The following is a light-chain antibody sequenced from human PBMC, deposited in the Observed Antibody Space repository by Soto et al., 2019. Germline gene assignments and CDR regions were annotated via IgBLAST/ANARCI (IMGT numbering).Light chain of an antibody. CDR2: AAS. V-gene: IGKV1-39*01. CDR1: QSITTY. CDR3: QQYYTYPWT. J-gene: IGKJ1*01. Sequence: DIQMTQSPSSLSASVGDRVTITCRASQSITTYLNWYRQKPGKAPKLLIYAASSLQSGVPSRFSGSGSETEFTLSISSLQPEDFATYFCQQYYTYPWTFGQGTKVDIK.